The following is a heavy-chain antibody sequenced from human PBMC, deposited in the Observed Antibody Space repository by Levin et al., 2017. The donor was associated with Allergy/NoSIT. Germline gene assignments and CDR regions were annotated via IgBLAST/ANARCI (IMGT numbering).Heavy chain of an antibody. D-gene: IGHD1-14*01. CDR3: NNEGGPSYKGMDV. CDR1: GFTFSNFG. CDR2: IWYDGSNK. Sequence: TGESLKISCAASGFTFSNFGMHWVRQAPGKGLEWVAIIWYDGSNKYYADSVKGRFTISRDNSKNTLYLQMNSLRAEDTAVYYCNNEGGPSYKGMDVWGQGTTVTVSS. V-gene: IGHV3-33*01. J-gene: IGHJ6*02.